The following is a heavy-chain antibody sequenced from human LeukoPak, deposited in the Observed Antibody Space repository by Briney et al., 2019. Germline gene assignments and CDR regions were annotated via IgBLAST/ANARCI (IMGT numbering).Heavy chain of an antibody. D-gene: IGHD3-9*01. Sequence: GGSLRLSCAASGFTFSSYSMNWVRQAPGKGLEWVSSISSSSSYIYYADPVKGRFTISRDNAKNSLYLQMNSLRAEDTAVYYCARYFGGGETFDYWGQGTLVTVSS. CDR2: ISSSSSYI. J-gene: IGHJ4*02. V-gene: IGHV3-21*01. CDR1: GFTFSSYS. CDR3: ARYFGGGETFDY.